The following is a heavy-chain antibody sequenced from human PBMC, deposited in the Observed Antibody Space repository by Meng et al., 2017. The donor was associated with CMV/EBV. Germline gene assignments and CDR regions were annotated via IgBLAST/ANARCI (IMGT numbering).Heavy chain of an antibody. V-gene: IGHV3-20*04. CDR2: INWNGGST. CDR3: AKDRGDIVVVPAAISRGAFDI. Sequence: GGSLRLSCAASGFTFDDYGMSWVRQAPGKGLEWVSGINWNGGSTGYADSVKGRFTISRDNSKNTLYLQMNSLRAEDTAVYYCAKDRGDIVVVPAAISRGAFDIWGQGTMVTVSS. J-gene: IGHJ3*02. D-gene: IGHD2-2*01. CDR1: GFTFDDYG.